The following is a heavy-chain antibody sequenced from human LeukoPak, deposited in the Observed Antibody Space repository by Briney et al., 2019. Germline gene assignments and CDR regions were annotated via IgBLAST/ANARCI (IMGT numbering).Heavy chain of an antibody. J-gene: IGHJ4*02. CDR1: GYTFTGYY. Sequence: GASVKVSCKASGYTFTGYYMHWVRQAPGQGLAWMGWVNPNSGGTRYAQRFQDRVTMTRDTSITTAYMELSRLRSDDTAVYFCARGRLEAAATDDYWGKGTLVTVSS. D-gene: IGHD6-13*01. V-gene: IGHV1-2*02. CDR2: VNPNSGGT. CDR3: ARGRLEAAATDDY.